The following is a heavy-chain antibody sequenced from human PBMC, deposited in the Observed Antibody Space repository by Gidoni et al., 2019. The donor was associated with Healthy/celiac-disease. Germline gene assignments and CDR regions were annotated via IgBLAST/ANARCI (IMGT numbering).Heavy chain of an antibody. CDR2: TYYRSKWYN. CDR3: AMGSSSPIGDYYYYYGMDV. D-gene: IGHD6-6*01. J-gene: IGHJ6*02. CDR1: GDRVSSNRAA. V-gene: IGHV6-1*01. Sequence: QVQLQQSGPGLVKPSQTLSLPCAISGDRVSSNRAAWNWIRQSPSRGLEWLGRTYYRSKWYNDYAVSVKSRITINPDTSKNQFSLQLNSVTPEDTAVYYCAMGSSSPIGDYYYYYGMDVWGQGTTVTVSS.